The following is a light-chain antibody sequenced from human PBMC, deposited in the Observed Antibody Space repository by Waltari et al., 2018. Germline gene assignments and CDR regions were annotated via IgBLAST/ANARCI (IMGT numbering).Light chain of an antibody. CDR2: VES. J-gene: IGLJ2*01. CDR3: QVWDFSVDHV. CDR1: NIGRKS. V-gene: IGLV3-21*02. Sequence: YVLTQPPSVSVAPGQTARISCGGTNIGRKSVHWYQHHPGQAPVLVASVESDRPYGIPERFSGSKSGNTATLTITRVEAGDEADYYCQVWDFSVDHVFGGGTKLTVL.